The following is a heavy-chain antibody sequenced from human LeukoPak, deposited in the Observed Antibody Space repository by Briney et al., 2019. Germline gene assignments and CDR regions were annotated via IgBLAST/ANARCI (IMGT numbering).Heavy chain of an antibody. Sequence: PSETLSLTCAVSGGSISSDGYSWIWIRQPPGKALEGIRYMYHSGTTHDTPSLKSRVTISVDRSKNQFSLKLSSVTAADTAVYYCVRGYSYDSSGYWVRAFDIWGQGTMVTVSS. CDR3: VRGYSYDSSGYWVRAFDI. CDR2: MYHSGTT. V-gene: IGHV4-30-2*01. D-gene: IGHD3-22*01. J-gene: IGHJ3*02. CDR1: GGSISSDGYS.